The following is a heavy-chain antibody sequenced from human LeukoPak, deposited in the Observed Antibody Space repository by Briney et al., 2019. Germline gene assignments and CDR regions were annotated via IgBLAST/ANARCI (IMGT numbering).Heavy chain of an antibody. CDR1: GGTFSSYA. CDR2: IIPIFGTA. D-gene: IGHD2-15*01. CDR3: ARVGGRKGYYYYYYMDV. J-gene: IGHJ6*03. V-gene: IGHV1-69*13. Sequence: SVKVSCKASGGTFSSYAISWVRQAPGQGLEWMGGIIPIFGTANYAQKFQGRVTITADESTSTAYMELSSLRSEDTAVYYCARVGGRKGYYYYYYMDVWGKGTTVTVSS.